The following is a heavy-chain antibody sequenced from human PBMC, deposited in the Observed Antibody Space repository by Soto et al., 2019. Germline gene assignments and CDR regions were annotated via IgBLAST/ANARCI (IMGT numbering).Heavy chain of an antibody. CDR1: GYTFTSYG. V-gene: IGHV1-18*01. D-gene: IGHD2-15*01. CDR2: ISAYNGNT. CDR3: ARDWGTWDIVVVVAATPGWFDP. Sequence: GASVKVSCKASGYTFTSYGISWVRQAPGQGLEWMGWISAYNGNTNYAQKLQGRVTMTTDTSTSTAYMELRSLRSDDTAVYYCARDWGTWDIVVVVAATPGWFDPWGQGTLVTVSS. J-gene: IGHJ5*02.